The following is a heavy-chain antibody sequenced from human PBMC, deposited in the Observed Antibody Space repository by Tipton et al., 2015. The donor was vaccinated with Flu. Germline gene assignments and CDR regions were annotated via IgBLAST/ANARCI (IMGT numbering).Heavy chain of an antibody. CDR1: GITFRSYA. V-gene: IGHV3-23*01. CDR2: VSGSGDDT. Sequence: GSLRLSCAVSGITFRSYAMSWVRQTQGKGLEWVSGVSGSGDDTNYADSVKGRFTISRDNSKNMVYLQMNSLRAEDTAEYYCGKSGSYFGGFEFRGQGTLVTVSS. CDR3: GKSGSYFGGFEF. D-gene: IGHD1-26*01. J-gene: IGHJ4*02.